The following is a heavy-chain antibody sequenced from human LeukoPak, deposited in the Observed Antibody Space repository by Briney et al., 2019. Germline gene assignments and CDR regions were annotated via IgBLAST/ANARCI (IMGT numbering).Heavy chain of an antibody. J-gene: IGHJ5*02. V-gene: IGHV4-34*01. CDR2: INHSGST. Sequence: PSETLSLTCAVYGGSFSGYYWSWIRQPPGKGLEWIGEINHSGSTNYNPSLKSRVTISVDTSKNQFSLKLSSVTAADTAVYYCARVYDFWSGSRDNWFGPWGQGTLVTVSS. D-gene: IGHD3-3*01. CDR3: ARVYDFWSGSRDNWFGP. CDR1: GGSFSGYY.